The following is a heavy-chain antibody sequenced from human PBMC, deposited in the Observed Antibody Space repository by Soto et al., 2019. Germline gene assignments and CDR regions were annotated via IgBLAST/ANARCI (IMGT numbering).Heavy chain of an antibody. Sequence: EVQLLESGGGLVQPGGSLRLSCAASGFTFSSYGMTWVRQAPGKGLEWVSFSSATGAGTYYADSVKGRFTISRDYSKNTMDLQMTSLRADDTAVYYCAKERRAGGKYGFYSDFWGQGALVIVSS. CDR1: GFTFSSYG. CDR3: AKERRAGGKYGFYSDF. CDR2: SSATGAGT. J-gene: IGHJ4*02. V-gene: IGHV3-23*01. D-gene: IGHD2-21*01.